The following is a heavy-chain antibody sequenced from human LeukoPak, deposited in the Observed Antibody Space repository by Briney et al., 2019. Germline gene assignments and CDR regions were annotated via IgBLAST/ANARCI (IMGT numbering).Heavy chain of an antibody. V-gene: IGHV3-74*01. CDR2: INTDGSST. CDR1: GFTFSSYW. D-gene: IGHD4-11*01. CDR3: ARDPSYSIYYYMDV. Sequence: GSLRLSCAASGFTFSSYWMHWVRQAPGKGLVWVSRINTDGSSTSYADSVKGRFTISRDNAKNTLYLQMNNLRAEDTAIYYCARDPSYSIYYYMDVWGKGTTVTVSS. J-gene: IGHJ6*03.